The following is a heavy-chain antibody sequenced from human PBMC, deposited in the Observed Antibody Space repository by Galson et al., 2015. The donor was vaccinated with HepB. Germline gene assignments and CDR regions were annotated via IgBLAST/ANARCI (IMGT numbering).Heavy chain of an antibody. CDR1: GYSFTSYW. CDR3: ARGNYYGSGSYSAPGSYWYSDL. D-gene: IGHD3-10*01. J-gene: IGHJ2*01. CDR2: IDPSDSYT. Sequence: QSGAEVKKPGESLRISCKGSGYSFTSYWISWVRQMPGKGLEWMGRIDPSDSYTNYSPSFQGHVTISADKSISTAYLQWSSLKASDTAMYYCARGNYYGSGSYSAPGSYWYSDLWGRGTLVTVSS. V-gene: IGHV5-10-1*01.